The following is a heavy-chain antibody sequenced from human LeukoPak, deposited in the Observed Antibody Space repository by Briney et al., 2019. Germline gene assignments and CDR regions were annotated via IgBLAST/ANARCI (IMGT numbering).Heavy chain of an antibody. D-gene: IGHD2-2*02. V-gene: IGHV4-38-2*02. CDR2: IYHSGST. Sequence: PSETLSLTCTVSGYSISSGYYWGWIRQPPGKGLEWIGSIYHSGSTYYNPSLKSRVTISVDTSKNQFSLKLSSVTAADTAVYYCAKLTDCSSTSCYNYYYYMDVWGKGTTVTVSS. J-gene: IGHJ6*03. CDR3: AKLTDCSSTSCYNYYYYMDV. CDR1: GYSISSGYY.